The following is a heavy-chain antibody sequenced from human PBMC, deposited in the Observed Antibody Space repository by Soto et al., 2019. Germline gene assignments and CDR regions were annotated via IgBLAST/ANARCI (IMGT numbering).Heavy chain of an antibody. Sequence: QVQLQQWGAGLLKPSETLSLTSAVYGRSFSGYYWSWIRQPPGKGLVWIGEINHSGSTNYNPCTQRGGTISVDKYKNQFSLELSSVTAADNAVDYCARTYSGSDRGVLGYWGQGTLVTVSS. J-gene: IGHJ4*02. CDR1: GRSFSGYY. CDR2: INHSGST. D-gene: IGHD5-12*01. CDR3: ARTYSGSDRGVLGY. V-gene: IGHV4-34*01.